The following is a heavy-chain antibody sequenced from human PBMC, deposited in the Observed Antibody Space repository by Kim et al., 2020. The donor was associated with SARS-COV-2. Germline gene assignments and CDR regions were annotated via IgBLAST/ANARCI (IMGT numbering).Heavy chain of an antibody. Sequence: YVDSVKGRFTISRDNAKSSLYLQMNSLRAEDTAVYYCARAWTKMTLGGYWGQGTLVTVSS. D-gene: IGHD3-16*01. CDR3: ARAWTKMTLGGY. V-gene: IGHV3-7*03. J-gene: IGHJ4*02.